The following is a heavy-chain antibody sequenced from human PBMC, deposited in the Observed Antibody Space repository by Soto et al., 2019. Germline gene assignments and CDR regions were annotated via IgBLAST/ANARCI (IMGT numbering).Heavy chain of an antibody. J-gene: IGHJ3*02. CDR1: GYTSTSHY. V-gene: IGHV1-46*01. CDR3: AGGGNPRAFDT. Sequence: ASVKVSCKASGYTSTSHYIHWVRQAPGQGLEWMGIIHPSGGSKSYAQKFQGRVTMTRDTSTSTVYMDLSSLRSDDTAVYYCAGGGNPRAFDTWGQGTMVTV. D-gene: IGHD2-15*01. CDR2: IHPSGGSK.